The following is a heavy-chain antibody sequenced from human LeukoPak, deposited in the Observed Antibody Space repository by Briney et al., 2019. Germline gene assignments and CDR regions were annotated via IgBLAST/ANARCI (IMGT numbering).Heavy chain of an antibody. J-gene: IGHJ4*02. CDR2: ISAYNGNT. CDR3: ARIDELELAPDHDY. CDR1: GYTFTSYG. D-gene: IGHD1-7*01. V-gene: IGHV1-18*01. Sequence: EASVKVSCKASGYTFTSYGISWVRQAPGQGLEWMGWISAYNGNTNYAQKLQGRVTMTTDTSTSTAYMELRSLRSDDTAVYYCARIDELELAPDHDYWGQGTLVTVSS.